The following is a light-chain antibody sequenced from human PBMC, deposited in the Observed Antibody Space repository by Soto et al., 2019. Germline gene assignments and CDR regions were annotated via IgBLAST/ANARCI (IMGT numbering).Light chain of an antibody. CDR2: SNN. Sequence: QSVLTQPPSASVTPGQRVTISCSGSSSNIGSNTVNWYQQLPGTAPKLLIYSNNQRPSGVPDRFSGSNSGTSASLAISGLQSEYEADYYCAAWDDSLNGLVFGGGTKLTVL. V-gene: IGLV1-44*01. CDR1: SSNIGSNT. J-gene: IGLJ2*01. CDR3: AAWDDSLNGLV.